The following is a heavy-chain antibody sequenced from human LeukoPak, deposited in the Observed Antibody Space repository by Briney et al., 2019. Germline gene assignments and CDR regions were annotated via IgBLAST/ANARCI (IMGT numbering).Heavy chain of an antibody. D-gene: IGHD5-18*01. CDR2: ISGSGGST. CDR3: AKEGYRYGYAIDY. J-gene: IGHJ4*02. V-gene: IGHV3-23*01. CDR1: GFTFSTYA. Sequence: PGGSLRLSCAASGFTFSTYAMSWVRQAPGKGLEWVSAISGSGGSTYYADSVEGRFTISRDNSKNTLYLQMNSLRAEDTAVYYCAKEGYRYGYAIDYWGQGTLVTVSS.